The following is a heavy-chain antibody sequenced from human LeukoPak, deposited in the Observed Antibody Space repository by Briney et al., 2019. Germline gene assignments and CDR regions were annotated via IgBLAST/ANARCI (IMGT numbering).Heavy chain of an antibody. CDR2: INPNSGGT. D-gene: IGHD3-3*01. CDR1: GYTFTGYY. V-gene: IGHV1-2*02. J-gene: IGHJ4*02. CDR3: ARGWYDFWSGYYGY. Sequence: GASVKVSCKASGYTFTGYYMHWVRQAHGQGLEWMGWINPNSGGTNYAQKFQGRVTMTRDTSISTAYMELSRLRSDDTAVYYCARGWYDFWSGYYGYWGQGTLVTVSS.